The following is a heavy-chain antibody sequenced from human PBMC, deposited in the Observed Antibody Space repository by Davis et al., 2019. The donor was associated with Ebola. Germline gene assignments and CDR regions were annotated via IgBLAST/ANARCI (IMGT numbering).Heavy chain of an antibody. CDR3: ARTDIVVVPAANDY. CDR1: GYSFTSYW. J-gene: IGHJ4*02. Sequence: KVSCKGSGYSFTSYWISWVRQMPGKGLEWMGRIDPSDSYTNYSPSFQGHVTISADKSISTAYLQWSSLKASDTAMYYCARTDIVVVPAANDYWGQGTLVTVSS. D-gene: IGHD2-2*01. CDR2: IDPSDSYT. V-gene: IGHV5-10-1*01.